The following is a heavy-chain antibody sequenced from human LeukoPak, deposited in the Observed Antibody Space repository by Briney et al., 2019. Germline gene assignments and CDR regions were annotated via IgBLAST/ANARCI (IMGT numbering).Heavy chain of an antibody. V-gene: IGHV3-23*01. CDR1: GITFSSYA. D-gene: IGHD4-23*01. J-gene: IGHJ4*02. CDR2: ISGSGGST. CDR3: AKLGYGGNSWFDY. Sequence: GGSLRLSCAASGITFSSYAMSWVRQAPGKGLEWVSGISGSGGSTYYADSVKGRFTISRDNSKNTLNLQMNSLRAEDTAVYYCAKLGYGGNSWFDYWGQGTLVTVSS.